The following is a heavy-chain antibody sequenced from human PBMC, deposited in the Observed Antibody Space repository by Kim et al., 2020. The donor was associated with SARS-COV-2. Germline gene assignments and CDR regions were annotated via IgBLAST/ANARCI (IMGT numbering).Heavy chain of an antibody. CDR3: ARVSYYYDSSGYYYPHYGMDV. CDR1: GFTFSSYS. V-gene: IGHV3-48*02. CDR2: ISSSSSTI. J-gene: IGHJ6*02. D-gene: IGHD3-22*01. Sequence: GVSLRLSCAASGFTFSSYSMNWVRQAPGKGLEWVSYISSSSSTIYYADSVKGRFTISRDNAKNSLYLQMNSLRDEDTAVYYCARVSYYYDSSGYYYPHYGMDVWGQGTTVTVSS.